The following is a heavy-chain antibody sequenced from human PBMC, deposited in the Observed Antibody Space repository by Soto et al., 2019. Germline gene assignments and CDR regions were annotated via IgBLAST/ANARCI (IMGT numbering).Heavy chain of an antibody. J-gene: IGHJ5*02. D-gene: IGHD2-15*01. CDR1: GGSISSYY. CDR3: ARSSEVCSGGSCYVDWFDP. Sequence: SETLSLTCTVSGGSISSYYWSWIRQPPGKGLEWIGYIYYSGSTNYNPSLKSRVTISVDTSRNQFSLKLSSVTAADTAVYYCARSSEVCSGGSCYVDWFDPWGQGTLVTVSS. CDR2: IYYSGST. V-gene: IGHV4-59*01.